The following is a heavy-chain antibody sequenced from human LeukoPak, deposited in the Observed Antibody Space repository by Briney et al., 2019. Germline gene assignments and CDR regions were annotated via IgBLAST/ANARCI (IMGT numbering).Heavy chain of an antibody. CDR2: ISYDGTVE. Sequence: PGGSLRLSCAASGFTFSHFGMHWVRQAPGKGLEWVALISYDGTVEYYEDSVKGRFTISRDNSKNTLFLQMNSLRPEDTAIYYCAKLFDSGTYNNFFHYWGQGTLVTVSS. CDR3: AKLFDSGTYNNFFHY. V-gene: IGHV3-30*18. J-gene: IGHJ4*02. CDR1: GFTFSHFG. D-gene: IGHD3-10*01.